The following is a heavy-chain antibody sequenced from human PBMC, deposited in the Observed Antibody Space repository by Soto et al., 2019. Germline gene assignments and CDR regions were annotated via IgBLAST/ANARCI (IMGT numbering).Heavy chain of an antibody. CDR3: ARGGRTVDS. CDR1: DGAISSGGYS. V-gene: IGHV4-30-2*01. Sequence: PSETLSLTCAVSDGAISSGGYSWSWIRQPPGKGLEWIGYIYHSGSTYYNPSLKSRVTISVDRSKSQFALTLSPVTAADTAVYYCARGGRTVDSWGQGTLVTVSS. CDR2: IYHSGST. J-gene: IGHJ5*01.